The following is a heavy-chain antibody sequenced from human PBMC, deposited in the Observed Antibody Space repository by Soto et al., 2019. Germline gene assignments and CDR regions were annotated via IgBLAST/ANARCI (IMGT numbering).Heavy chain of an antibody. Sequence: SETLSLTCAVSGDSISSRNWWNWVRQPPGKGLEWIGKIYHSGSTYYKPSLKSRVTISVDTSKNQFSLKLSSVTAADTAVYYCARSVFPWGRGTLVTVSS. CDR3: ARSVFP. V-gene: IGHV4-4*02. CDR2: IYHSGST. CDR1: GDSISSRNW. J-gene: IGHJ5*02.